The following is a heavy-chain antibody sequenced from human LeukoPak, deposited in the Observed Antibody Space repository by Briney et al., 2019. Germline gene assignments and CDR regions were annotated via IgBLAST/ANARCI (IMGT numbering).Heavy chain of an antibody. CDR1: GYTFTSYG. CDR3: AREECSTSCHTYYGMDV. J-gene: IGHJ6*02. Sequence: SVKVSCKASGYTFTSYGISWARQAPGQGLEWMGGIIPIFGTANYAQKFQGRVTITADESTSTAYMELSSLRSEDTAVYYCAREECSTSCHTYYGMDVWGQGTTVTVSS. V-gene: IGHV1-69*13. CDR2: IIPIFGTA. D-gene: IGHD2-2*02.